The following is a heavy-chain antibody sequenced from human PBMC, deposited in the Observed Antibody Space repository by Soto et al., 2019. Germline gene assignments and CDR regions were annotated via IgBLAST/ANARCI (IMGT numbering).Heavy chain of an antibody. D-gene: IGHD6-19*01. J-gene: IGHJ4*02. V-gene: IGHV1-18*01. CDR2: ISTYNGDT. CDR1: GYTFTRSG. CDR3: AREVGSPGWYFYFDY. Sequence: GASVKVSCKASGYTFTRSGISWVRQAPGQGLEWMGWISTYNGDTNYAQTFQGRVTMTTDTSTSTAYMELRSLRSDDTAVYYCAREVGSPGWYFYFDYWGQGTLVTVSS.